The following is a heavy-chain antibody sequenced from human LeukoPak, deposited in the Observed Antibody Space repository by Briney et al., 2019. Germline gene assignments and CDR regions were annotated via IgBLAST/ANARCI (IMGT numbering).Heavy chain of an antibody. Sequence: ASVKVSCKASGYTFTSYYMHWVRLAPGQGLEWMGIINPSGGSTSYAQKFQGRVTMTRDTSTSTVYMELSSLRSEDTAVYYCARDTTYSGYDSSAQFWGQGTLVTVSS. J-gene: IGHJ4*02. CDR2: INPSGGST. D-gene: IGHD5-12*01. CDR3: ARDTTYSGYDSSAQF. V-gene: IGHV1-46*01. CDR1: GYTFTSYY.